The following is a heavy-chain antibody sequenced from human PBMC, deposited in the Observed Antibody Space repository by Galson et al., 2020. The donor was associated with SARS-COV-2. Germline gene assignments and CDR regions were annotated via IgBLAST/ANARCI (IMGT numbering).Heavy chain of an antibody. Sequence: SETLSLTCTVSGGSISSYYWSWIRQPPGKGLEWIGYIYYSGSTNYNPSLKSRVTISVDTSKNQFSLKLSSVTAADTAVYYCARHAKGAFDIWGQGTMVTVSS. CDR2: IYYSGST. CDR3: ARHAKGAFDI. CDR1: GGSISSYY. V-gene: IGHV4-59*08. J-gene: IGHJ3*02.